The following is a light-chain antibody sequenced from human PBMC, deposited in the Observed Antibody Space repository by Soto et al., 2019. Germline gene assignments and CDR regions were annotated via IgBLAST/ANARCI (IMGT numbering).Light chain of an antibody. CDR2: DAS. J-gene: IGKJ1*01. CDR3: QQYNSYSP. V-gene: IGKV1-5*01. CDR1: QSISIW. Sequence: DIQMTQSPSTLSASVGDTVTITCRASQSISIWLAWYQQKPGKAPKLLIYDASNLESGVPSRFSGSGSGTEFTLTISGLKPDDFATYYCQQYNSYSPFGQGTKVDIK.